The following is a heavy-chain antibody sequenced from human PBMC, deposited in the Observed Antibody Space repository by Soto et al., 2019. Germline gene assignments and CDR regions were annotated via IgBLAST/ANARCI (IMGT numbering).Heavy chain of an antibody. J-gene: IGHJ5*02. V-gene: IGHV3-23*01. CDR3: AKATYSSSVNWFDP. CDR1: GFTFSSYA. CDR2: ISGSGGST. Sequence: EVQLLESGGGLVQPGGSLRLSCAASGFTFSSYAMSWVRQAPGKGLEWVSAISGSGGSTYYADSVNGLFTISRDNSKNTLYLQMNSLKAEDTALYYCAKATYSSSVNWFDPWGQGTLVNVSS. D-gene: IGHD6-6*01.